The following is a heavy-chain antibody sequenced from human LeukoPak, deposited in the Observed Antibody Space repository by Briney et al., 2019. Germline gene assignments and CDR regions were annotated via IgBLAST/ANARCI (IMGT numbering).Heavy chain of an antibody. CDR2: IKHDGSEK. CDR3: ARDSGVGDFDY. Sequence: GGSLRLPCAASGFTFRSHWMTWVRQAPGKGLEWVANIKHDGSEKYYVDSVKGRFTISRDNAKNSLYLQMNSLRAEDTAVYYCARDSGVGDFDYWGQGTLVTVSS. V-gene: IGHV3-7*01. D-gene: IGHD3-16*01. CDR1: GFTFRSHW. J-gene: IGHJ4*02.